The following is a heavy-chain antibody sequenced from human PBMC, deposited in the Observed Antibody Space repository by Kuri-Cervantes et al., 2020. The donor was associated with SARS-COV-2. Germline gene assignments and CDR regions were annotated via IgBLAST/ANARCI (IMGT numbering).Heavy chain of an antibody. CDR1: GYSFTSYW. D-gene: IGHD3-3*01. CDR2: IDPSDSYT. V-gene: IGHV5-10-1*01. Sequence: GESLKISCKGSGYSFTSYWISWVRQMPGKGLEWMGRIDPSDSYTNYSPSFQGHVTISADKSISTAYLQWSSLKASGTAMYYCASTVAFWSGYYDYWGQGTLVTVSS. CDR3: ASTVAFWSGYYDY. J-gene: IGHJ4*02.